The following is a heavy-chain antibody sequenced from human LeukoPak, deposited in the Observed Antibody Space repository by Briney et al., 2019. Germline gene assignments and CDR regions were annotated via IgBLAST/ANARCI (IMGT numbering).Heavy chain of an antibody. CDR3: ARDIVVVVAATGHDAFDI. Sequence: ASVKVSCKASGYTFSGYYMHWVRQAPGQGLEWMGWINPNSGGTNYAQKFQGRVTMTRDTSISTAYMELSRLRSDDTAVYYCARDIVVVVAATGHDAFDIWGQGTMVTVSS. CDR2: INPNSGGT. D-gene: IGHD2-15*01. V-gene: IGHV1-2*02. CDR1: GYTFSGYY. J-gene: IGHJ3*02.